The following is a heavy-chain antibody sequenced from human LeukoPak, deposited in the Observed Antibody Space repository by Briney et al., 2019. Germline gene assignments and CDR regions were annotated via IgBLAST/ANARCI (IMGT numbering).Heavy chain of an antibody. D-gene: IGHD3-16*01. V-gene: IGHV3-53*01. CDR3: ARALGDAFDI. CDR2: IYSGDST. CDR1: GFPFSSNY. Sequence: PGGSLPLSCAASGFPFSSNYMSWVRQAPGTGLEWVSVIYSGDSTFYADSVKGRFTISRDNSKNTLYLQMNSLRAEDTAVYYCARALGDAFDIWGQGTMVTVSS. J-gene: IGHJ3*02.